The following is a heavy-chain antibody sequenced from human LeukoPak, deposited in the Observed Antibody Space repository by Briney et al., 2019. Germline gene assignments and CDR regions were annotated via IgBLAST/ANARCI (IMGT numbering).Heavy chain of an antibody. CDR3: ARAAGYNWNDGYAFDI. CDR2: ISSSSSYI. Sequence: GGSLRLSCAASGFTFSSYSMNWVRQAPRKGLEWVSSISSSSSYIYYADSVKGRFTISRDNAKNSLYLQMNSLRAEDTAVYYCARAAGYNWNDGYAFDIWGQGTMVTVSS. D-gene: IGHD1-20*01. V-gene: IGHV3-21*01. CDR1: GFTFSSYS. J-gene: IGHJ3*02.